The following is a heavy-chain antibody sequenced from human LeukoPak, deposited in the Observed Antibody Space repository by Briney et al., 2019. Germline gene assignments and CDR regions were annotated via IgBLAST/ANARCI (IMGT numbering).Heavy chain of an antibody. J-gene: IGHJ3*02. D-gene: IGHD3-10*01. CDR3: ARHGGVVRGEGSDAFDI. CDR2: IYYSGST. Sequence: PSETLSLTCTVSGGSISSYYWSWIRQPPGKGLEWIAYIYYSGSTNYNPSLKSRVTISVDTSKNQFSLKLSSVTAADTAVYYCARHGGVVRGEGSDAFDIWGQGTTVTVSS. CDR1: GGSISSYY. V-gene: IGHV4-59*01.